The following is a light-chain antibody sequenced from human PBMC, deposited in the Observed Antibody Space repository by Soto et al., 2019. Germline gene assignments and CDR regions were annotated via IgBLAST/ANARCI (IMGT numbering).Light chain of an antibody. CDR1: SSNIGAGSS. V-gene: IGLV1-40*01. CDR3: QSYDSGLRHWV. J-gene: IGLJ3*02. CDR2: VNT. Sequence: QSVLTQPPSVSGAPGESGTISCAGSSSNIGAGSSVHWYQQFPGAAPKLLINVNTNRPSGVPDRFSGSTSGTSASLAITGLLPEDEADYYCQSYDSGLRHWVFGGGTKLTVL.